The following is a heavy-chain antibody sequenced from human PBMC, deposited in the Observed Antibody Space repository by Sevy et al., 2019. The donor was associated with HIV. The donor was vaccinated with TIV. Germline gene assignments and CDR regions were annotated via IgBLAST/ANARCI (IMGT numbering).Heavy chain of an antibody. D-gene: IGHD6-19*01. CDR2: ISFDASNK. CDR1: GFDFSGYA. Sequence: GGSLRLSCAASGFDFSGYALHWVRQAPGKGLEWVAVISFDASNKYYADSVKGRFTISRDNSKNTLYLQMHSLRGGDTAVYYCARESRYSSGWTASWGCDYWGQGALVTVSS. J-gene: IGHJ4*02. CDR3: ARESRYSSGWTASWGCDY. V-gene: IGHV3-30-3*01.